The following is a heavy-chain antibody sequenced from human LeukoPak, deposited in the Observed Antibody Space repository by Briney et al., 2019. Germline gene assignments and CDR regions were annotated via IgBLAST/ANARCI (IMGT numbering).Heavy chain of an antibody. J-gene: IGHJ4*02. V-gene: IGHV3-74*03. CDR3: AKSQIDY. Sequence: PGGSLRLSCTPSGFPFSSYWMLWVRQAPGKGLVWVSRISGDGNVTTYADSVKGRFTISRDNTKNILYLQMDNLRAEDTATYYCAKSQIDYWGPGTLVPVSS. CDR2: ISGDGNVT. CDR1: GFPFSSYW.